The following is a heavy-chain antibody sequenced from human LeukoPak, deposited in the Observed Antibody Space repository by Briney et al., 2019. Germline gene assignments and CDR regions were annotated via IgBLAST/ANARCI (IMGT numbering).Heavy chain of an antibody. J-gene: IGHJ6*04. Sequence: GGSLRLSCAASGFTFSSYAMHWVRQAPGKGLEWVAVISYDGSNKYYADSVKGRLTISRDNSKNTLYLQMNSLRAEDAAVYYCASGGCSGGSCYNYYYYGMDVWGKGTTVTVSS. V-gene: IGHV3-30*04. D-gene: IGHD2-15*01. CDR1: GFTFSSYA. CDR2: ISYDGSNK. CDR3: ASGGCSGGSCYNYYYYGMDV.